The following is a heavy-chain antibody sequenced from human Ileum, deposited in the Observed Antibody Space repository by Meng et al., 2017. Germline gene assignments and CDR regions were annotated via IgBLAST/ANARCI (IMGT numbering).Heavy chain of an antibody. CDR3: ATSGDNSGFYLGY. Sequence: QVQPEGSSLGLVKPSGTLFLTWAVSGDSISTYNWRTWVRQSPEKGLEWIGEIYHSGRTNYNPSLTSRVTMSVDKSKKQISLNLSSVTAADTAVYYCATSGDNSGFYLGYWGPGILVTVSS. V-gene: IGHV4-4*02. D-gene: IGHD3-22*01. CDR2: IYHSGRT. J-gene: IGHJ4*02. CDR1: GDSISTYNW.